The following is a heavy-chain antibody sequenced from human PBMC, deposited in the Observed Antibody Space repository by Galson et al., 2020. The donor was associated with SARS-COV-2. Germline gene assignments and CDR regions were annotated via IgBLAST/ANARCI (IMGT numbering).Heavy chain of an antibody. V-gene: IGHV3-7*01. J-gene: IGHJ4*02. D-gene: IGHD6-19*01. CDR2: IKQDGSAK. Sequence: GSLRLSCAASGFTFSTYWMNWVRQAPGKGLEWVANIKQDGSAKYYVDSVKGRFTISRDNTKDSLYLQMNSLRAEDTALYFCSGGSGWLIDSWGQGTLVTVSS. CDR1: GFTFSTYW. CDR3: SGGSGWLIDS.